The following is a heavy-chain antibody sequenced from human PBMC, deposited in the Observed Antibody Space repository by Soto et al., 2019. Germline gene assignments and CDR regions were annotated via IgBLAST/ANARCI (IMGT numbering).Heavy chain of an antibody. V-gene: IGHV1-18*01. Sequence: GASVKVSCKASGYTFTSYGISWVRQAPGQGLEWMGWISAYNGNTNYAQKLQGRVTMTTDTSTSTAYMELRSLRSDDTAVYYCASVLRGLAAAGTEYWFDPWGQGSLVTVSS. CDR2: ISAYNGNT. CDR1: GYTFTSYG. D-gene: IGHD6-13*01. J-gene: IGHJ5*02. CDR3: ASVLRGLAAAGTEYWFDP.